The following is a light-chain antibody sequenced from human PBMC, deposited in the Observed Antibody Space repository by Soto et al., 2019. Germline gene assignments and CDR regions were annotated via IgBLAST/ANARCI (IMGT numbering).Light chain of an antibody. Sequence: DIQMTQSPSTLSASVGDRVTITCRASQSISNWLAWSQQKPGKAPKLLIYKASILEGGVPSRFSGSGSGTEFTLTVSCLQTDDFATYFCQQYDGYSRTFGQGTKVEIK. J-gene: IGKJ1*01. V-gene: IGKV1-5*03. CDR3: QQYDGYSRT. CDR1: QSISNW. CDR2: KAS.